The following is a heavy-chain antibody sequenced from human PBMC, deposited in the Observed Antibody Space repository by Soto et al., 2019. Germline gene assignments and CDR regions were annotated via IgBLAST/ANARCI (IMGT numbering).Heavy chain of an antibody. D-gene: IGHD3-3*01. Sequence: GGSLRLSCAASGFTISSFVMHWVRQAPGKGLEWVAFISYDGSNQYYADSVKGRFTVSRDNSKNTLYLQMNSLRAEDTAVYYCATPGRDIWSGRNFFDYSGQGPLVTVSS. CDR1: GFTISSFV. CDR3: ATPGRDIWSGRNFFDY. CDR2: ISYDGSNQ. V-gene: IGHV3-30*03. J-gene: IGHJ4*02.